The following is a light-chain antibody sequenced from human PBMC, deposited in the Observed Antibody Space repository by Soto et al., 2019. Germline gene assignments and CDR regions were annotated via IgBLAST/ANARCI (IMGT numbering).Light chain of an antibody. CDR1: QSVSSSY. CDR3: QQYGDATAT. V-gene: IGKV3-20*01. CDR2: WAF. Sequence: EIVLTQSPCTLSLSRGERATLSCKSSQSVSSSYLAWDQQKPGPAPRALSDWAFHRATFIPDMFSGSGSVTDFTLTFSRLEPEDFAVYYCQQYGDATATFGPGTKVDIK. J-gene: IGKJ3*01.